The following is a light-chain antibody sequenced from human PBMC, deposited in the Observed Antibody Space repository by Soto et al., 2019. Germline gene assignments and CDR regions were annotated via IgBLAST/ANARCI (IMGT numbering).Light chain of an antibody. J-gene: IGKJ3*01. CDR2: GAS. CDR3: HQYGTSPLG. CDR1: QSVSSY. V-gene: IGKV3-20*01. Sequence: EIVLTQSPGTLSLSPGERATLSCRASQSVSSYLAWYQQKPGQAPRLLIYGASSRATGIPDRFSGSGSGTVFTLTISRREPEDLAEYYCHQYGTSPLGFGPGTKVDFK.